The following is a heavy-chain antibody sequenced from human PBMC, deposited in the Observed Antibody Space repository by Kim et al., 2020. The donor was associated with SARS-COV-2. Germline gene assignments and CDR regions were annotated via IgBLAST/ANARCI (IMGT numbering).Heavy chain of an antibody. J-gene: IGHJ6*02. V-gene: IGHV3-48*02. D-gene: IGHD3-10*01. Sequence: GGSLRLSCAASGFTLSSYSMNWVRQAPGKGLEWLSYISRGSSSINYADSVKGRFTISRDNAKNSLYLQMNSLRDEDTAVYYCARARPTYYGSGNYAYGMDAWGQGTTVTVSS. CDR2: ISRGSSSI. CDR3: ARARPTYYGSGNYAYGMDA. CDR1: GFTLSSYS.